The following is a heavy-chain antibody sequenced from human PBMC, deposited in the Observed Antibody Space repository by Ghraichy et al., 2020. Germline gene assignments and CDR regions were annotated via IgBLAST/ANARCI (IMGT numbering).Heavy chain of an antibody. Sequence: SETLYLTCTVSGGSISSYYWSWIRQPPGKGLEWIGYIYYSGSTNYNPSLKSRVTISVDTSKNQFSLKLSSVTAADTAVYYCARADVYDYVYFDYWGQGTLVTVSS. CDR2: IYYSGST. V-gene: IGHV4-59*01. CDR1: GGSISSYY. D-gene: IGHD3-16*01. CDR3: ARADVYDYVYFDY. J-gene: IGHJ4*02.